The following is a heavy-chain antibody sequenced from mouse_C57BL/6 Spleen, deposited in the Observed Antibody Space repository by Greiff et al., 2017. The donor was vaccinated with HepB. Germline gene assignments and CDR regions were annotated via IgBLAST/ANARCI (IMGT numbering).Heavy chain of an antibody. D-gene: IGHD1-1*01. CDR1: GFSLTSYG. J-gene: IGHJ1*03. CDR3: ARNRAVGVASYWYFDV. Sequence: QVQLKESGPGLVQPSQSLSITCTVSGFSLTSYGVHWVRQSPGKGLEWLGVIWSGGSTDYNAAFISRLSISKDNSKSQVFFKMNSLQADDTAIYYCARNRAVGVASYWYFDVWGTGTTVTVSS. CDR2: IWSGGST. V-gene: IGHV2-2*01.